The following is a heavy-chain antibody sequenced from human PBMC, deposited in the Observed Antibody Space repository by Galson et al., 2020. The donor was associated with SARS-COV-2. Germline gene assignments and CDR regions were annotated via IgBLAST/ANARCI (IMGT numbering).Heavy chain of an antibody. V-gene: IGHV2-70*11. CDR2: PDWDDDE. J-gene: IGHJ4*02. CDR1: GLSLTTSGMC. D-gene: IGHD6-19*01. Sequence: SGPTLAKPTQTLTLTCTFSGLSLTTSGMCVGCIRQPPAKALEWLARPDWDDDEYYSASLKTRLTIPKDTSKNQVVLTMTNMDPVDTATYYCARIDSSGCRGNYWGQGTLVTVSS. CDR3: ARIDSSGCRGNY.